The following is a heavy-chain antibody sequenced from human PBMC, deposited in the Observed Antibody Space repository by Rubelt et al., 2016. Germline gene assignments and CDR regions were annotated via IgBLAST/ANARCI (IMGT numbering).Heavy chain of an antibody. CDR2: IYHSGST. CDR1: GYSISSGHY. D-gene: IGHD6-13*01. V-gene: IGHV4-38-2*02. Sequence: QVQLQESGPGLVKSSETLSLTCTVSGYSISSGHYWGWIRQPPGKGLEWIGIIYHSGSTYYNPSLKRRITIIVDTSKNQFPLKLSAVTAADAAVYYCARVHRTAAGRPFDNWGQGTLVTVSS. CDR3: ARVHRTAAGRPFDN. J-gene: IGHJ4*02.